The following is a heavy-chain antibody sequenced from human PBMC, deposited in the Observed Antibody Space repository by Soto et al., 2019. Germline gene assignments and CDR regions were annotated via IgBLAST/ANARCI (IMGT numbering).Heavy chain of an antibody. D-gene: IGHD2-15*01. V-gene: IGHV5-51*01. Sequence: PGESLKISCKGSGYSFTSYWIGWVRQMPGKGLEWMGIIYPGDSDTRYSPSFQGQVTISADKSISTAYLQWSSLKASDTAMYYYARRGRYCSGGSCRISSFDYWGQGTLVTVSS. CDR3: ARRGRYCSGGSCRISSFDY. CDR2: IYPGDSDT. CDR1: GYSFTSYW. J-gene: IGHJ4*02.